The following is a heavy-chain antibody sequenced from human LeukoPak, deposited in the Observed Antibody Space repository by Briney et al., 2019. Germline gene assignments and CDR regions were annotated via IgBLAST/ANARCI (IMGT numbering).Heavy chain of an antibody. CDR2: ISSSGSTI. V-gene: IGHV3-48*03. D-gene: IGHD2-15*01. CDR3: ARGGYCSGGSCYGNGFRFDY. CDR1: GFTFSSYE. J-gene: IGHJ4*02. Sequence: QPGGSLRLSCAASGFTFSSYELNWVRQAPGKGLEWVSYISSSGSTIYYADSVKGRFTISRDNAKKSLYLQMNSLRAEDTAVYYCARGGYCSGGSCYGNGFRFDYWGQGTLVTVSS.